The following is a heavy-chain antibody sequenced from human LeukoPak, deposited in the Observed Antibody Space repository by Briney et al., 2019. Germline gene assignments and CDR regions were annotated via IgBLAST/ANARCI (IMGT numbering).Heavy chain of an antibody. CDR2: IIPIFGTA. V-gene: IGHV1-69*05. Sequence: ASVKVSCKASGGTFSSYTISWVRQAPGQGLEWMGGIIPIFGTANYAQKFQGRVTITRNTSISTAYMELSSLRSEDTAVYYCARVDGSPDYWGQGTLVTVSS. D-gene: IGHD2-15*01. CDR1: GGTFSSYT. CDR3: ARVDGSPDY. J-gene: IGHJ4*02.